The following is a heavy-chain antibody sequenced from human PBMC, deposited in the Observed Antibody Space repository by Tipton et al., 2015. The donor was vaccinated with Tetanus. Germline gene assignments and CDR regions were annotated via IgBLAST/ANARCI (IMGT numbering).Heavy chain of an antibody. CDR1: GFTFSNYW. J-gene: IGHJ4*02. D-gene: IGHD2-2*01. CDR2: IKPDGSGK. V-gene: IGHV3-7*01. CDR3: ARYVATCTIGY. Sequence: SLRLSCAASGFTFSNYWMSWVRQVPGKGLEWVGNIKPDGSGKYYVDSVKGRSTISRDNAKNSLYLQMNSLRPEDTAVYYCARYVATCTIGYWGQGSLVTVPS.